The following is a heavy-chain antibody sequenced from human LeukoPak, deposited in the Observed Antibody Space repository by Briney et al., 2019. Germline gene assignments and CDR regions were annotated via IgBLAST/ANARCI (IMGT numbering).Heavy chain of an antibody. V-gene: IGHV3-23*01. Sequence: PGGSLRLSCSASGFTFSRYAMSSVRQAPGKGLEWVSAIRASGGTAHYADSVKGRFTISGDNSKNTLYLQMNSLRADDTVVYYCAMKAVPRPRLHDAFDFWGQGTVVSVSS. D-gene: IGHD5-24*01. CDR3: AMKAVPRPRLHDAFDF. J-gene: IGHJ3*01. CDR2: IRASGGTA. CDR1: GFTFSRYA.